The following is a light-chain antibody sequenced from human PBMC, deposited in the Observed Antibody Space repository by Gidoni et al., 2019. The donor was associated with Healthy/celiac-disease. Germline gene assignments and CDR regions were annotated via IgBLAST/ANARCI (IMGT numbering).Light chain of an antibody. CDR1: SSDVGGYDY. CDR2: DVT. CDR3: SSYTGSSTYVV. Sequence: QSALTQPASVSGSPGQSITISCTGTSSDVGGYDYVSWYQQYPGKAPELMIYDVTNRPSGVSDRFSGSKSGNTASLTISGLQAEDEADYYCSSYTGSSTYVVFGGGTKLTVL. V-gene: IGLV2-14*03. J-gene: IGLJ2*01.